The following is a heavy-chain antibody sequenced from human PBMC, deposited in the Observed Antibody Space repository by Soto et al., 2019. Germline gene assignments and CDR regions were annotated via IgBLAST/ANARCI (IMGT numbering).Heavy chain of an antibody. J-gene: IGHJ4*02. CDR1: GFTFSDYG. V-gene: IGHV3-30*18. CDR3: AKEMYPRTVLDSSSAWGDY. D-gene: IGHD6-6*01. Sequence: QVQLVESGGGVVQPGRSLRLSCAVSGFTFSDYGMHWVRQAPGKGLEWVAVMSYAGTYKYYADSVKGRFTISRDLSGNTLFLQMISLRLEDTAVYFCAKEMYPRTVLDSSSAWGDYWGQGTLVTVSS. CDR2: MSYAGTYK.